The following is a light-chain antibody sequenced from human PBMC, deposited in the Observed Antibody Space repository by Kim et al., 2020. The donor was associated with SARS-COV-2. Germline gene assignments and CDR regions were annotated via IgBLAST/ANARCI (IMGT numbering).Light chain of an antibody. Sequence: RVPISCPGSSSNIGAGYDVHWYQQLPGTAPKLLIYGNSNRPSGVPDRFSGSKSGTSASLAITGLQAEDEADYYCQSYDSSLSGWVFGGGTQLTVL. J-gene: IGLJ3*02. CDR3: QSYDSSLSGWV. V-gene: IGLV1-40*01. CDR2: GNS. CDR1: SSNIGAGYD.